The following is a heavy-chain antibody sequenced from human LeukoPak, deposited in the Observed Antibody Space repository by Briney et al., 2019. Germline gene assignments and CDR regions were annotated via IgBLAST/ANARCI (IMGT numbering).Heavy chain of an antibody. CDR2: IYYDGSNK. D-gene: IGHD6-13*01. CDR3: AKTYSISWSNNWFDP. Sequence: EGSLRLSCAASGFTFSSNGMHWVREGPGKGVGRVSVIYYDGSNKYYADSVKGRFTISRDNSKTTLYLHMNSLRADDTAVYYCAKTYSISWSNNWFDPWGQGTPVTVSS. V-gene: IGHV3-30*18. CDR1: GFTFSSNG. J-gene: IGHJ5*02.